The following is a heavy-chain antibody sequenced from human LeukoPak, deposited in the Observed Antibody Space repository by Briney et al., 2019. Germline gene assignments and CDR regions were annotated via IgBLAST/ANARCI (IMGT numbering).Heavy chain of an antibody. J-gene: IGHJ4*02. CDR2: IIPILGTA. CDR3: ASEMATIISAPDY. D-gene: IGHD5-24*01. V-gene: IGHV1-69*11. CDR1: GGTFSSYA. Sequence: ASVKVSCKASGGTFSSYAISWVRQAPGQGLEWMGRIIPILGTANYAQKFQGRVTITTDESTSTAYMELSSLRSGDTAVYYCASEMATIISAPDYWGQGTLVTVSS.